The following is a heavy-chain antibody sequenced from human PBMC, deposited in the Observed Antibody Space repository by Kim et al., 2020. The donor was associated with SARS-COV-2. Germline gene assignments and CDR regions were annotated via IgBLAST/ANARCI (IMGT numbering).Heavy chain of an antibody. Sequence: TKYSQTFQGRVTISRATSRNPADMELSSLTSEDTAVYYCARDMNPTVYDYWGQGTLVTVSS. V-gene: IGHV1-3*01. CDR2: T. J-gene: IGHJ4*02. CDR3: ARDMNPTVYDY. D-gene: IGHD4-4*01.